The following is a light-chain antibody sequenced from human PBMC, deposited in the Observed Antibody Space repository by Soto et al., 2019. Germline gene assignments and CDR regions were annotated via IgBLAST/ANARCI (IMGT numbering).Light chain of an antibody. CDR1: QSISSY. J-gene: IGKJ4*01. CDR2: DAS. V-gene: IGKV3-11*01. CDR3: QQRSNWPPAT. Sequence: EIVMTQSPATLSVSPGGRATLSCRASQSISSYLAWYQQKPGQAPRLLIYDASNRATGIPARFSGSGSGTDFTLTISSLEPEDFAAYYCQQRSNWPPATFGGGTKVDIK.